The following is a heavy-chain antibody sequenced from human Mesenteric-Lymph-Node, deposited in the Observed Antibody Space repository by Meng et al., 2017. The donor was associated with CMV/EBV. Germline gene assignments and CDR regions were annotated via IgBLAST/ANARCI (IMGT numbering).Heavy chain of an antibody. V-gene: IGHV4-31*02. Sequence: GGSIGRGDYCWSWIRQHPGAGLELIGYIYDTGGTYCSPSLEGRVSMSVATSNDQFFLKLTSLTAADTAVYFCARRAVQMTTDHFDYWGQGTLVTVSS. CDR1: GGSIGRGDYC. D-gene: IGHD4-11*01. J-gene: IGHJ4*02. CDR2: IYDTGGT. CDR3: ARRAVQMTTDHFDY.